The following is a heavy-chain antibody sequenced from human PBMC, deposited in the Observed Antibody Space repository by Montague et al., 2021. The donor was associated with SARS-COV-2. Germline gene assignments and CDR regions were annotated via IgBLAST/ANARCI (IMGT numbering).Heavy chain of an antibody. J-gene: IGHJ4*02. CDR3: ARDTPYYYGSGSYYEPRRVFDY. D-gene: IGHD3-10*01. Sequence: SLRLSCAASGFTFSNYEMSWVRQAPGKGLEWLSYIRGSGSTIYYADSVKGRFTISRDNAKNSLYLQMNSLRAEDTAIYYCARDTPYYYGSGSYYEPRRVFDYWGQGTLVTVSS. CDR1: GFTFSNYE. CDR2: IRGSGSTI. V-gene: IGHV3-48*03.